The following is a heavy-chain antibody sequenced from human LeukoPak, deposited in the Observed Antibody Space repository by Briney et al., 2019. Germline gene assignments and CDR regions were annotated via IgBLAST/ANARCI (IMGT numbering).Heavy chain of an antibody. CDR1: GIGFSNFV. V-gene: IGHV1-69*13. CDR3: ARDPTNWFGGVNFDF. Sequence: ASVKLSWKASGIGFSNFVISWGRQGPGQGLQWMGGIIPAFGTTHYTHSFQDRVTITAAESNSPAYMELSSLTFEDTAVYFCARDPTNWFGGVNFDFWGQGTLVTVSS. D-gene: IGHD3-16*01. J-gene: IGHJ4*01. CDR2: IIPAFGTT.